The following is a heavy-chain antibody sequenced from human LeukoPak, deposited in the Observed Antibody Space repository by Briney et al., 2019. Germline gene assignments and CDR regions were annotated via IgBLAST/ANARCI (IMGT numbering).Heavy chain of an antibody. CDR2: IYYSGST. J-gene: IGHJ4*02. V-gene: IGHV4-39*01. Sequence: SETLSLTCTVSGGSISSSSYYWGWIRQPPGKGLEWIGSIYYSGSTYYNPSLKSRVTISVDTSTNQFSLKLISVTAADTAVYYCARRKNLVGATDYWGQGTLVTVSS. CDR3: ARRKNLVGATDY. D-gene: IGHD1-26*01. CDR1: GGSISSSSYY.